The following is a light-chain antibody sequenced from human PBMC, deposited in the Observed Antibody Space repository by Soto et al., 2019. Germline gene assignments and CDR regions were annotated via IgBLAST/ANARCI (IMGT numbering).Light chain of an antibody. CDR1: QSISSSY. Sequence: EIVLTQSPGTLSLSPGKRATLSCRASQSISSSYLAWYQQRPGQAPRLLIYGASSRATGIPDRFSGSGSGTEFTLTNSRLEPEDFAVYYCQQYGSSSWTFGLGTKVEIK. V-gene: IGKV3-20*01. CDR3: QQYGSSSWT. J-gene: IGKJ1*01. CDR2: GAS.